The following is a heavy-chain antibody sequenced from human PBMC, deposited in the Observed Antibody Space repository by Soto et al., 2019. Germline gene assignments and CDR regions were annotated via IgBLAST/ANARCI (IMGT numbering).Heavy chain of an antibody. V-gene: IGHV3-23*01. Sequence: EVQVLESGGGLVQPGGSLRLSCAASGFTFDIYAMSWVRQVPGKGLEWVSTISKSGNTHSAGSMKGRFTISRDNSKNTVYLQMNSLRAEDTAVYYCAKLLGFSGWSFDYWGQGTPVTVSS. CDR2: ISKSGNT. CDR1: GFTFDIYA. D-gene: IGHD5-12*01. CDR3: AKLLGFSGWSFDY. J-gene: IGHJ4*02.